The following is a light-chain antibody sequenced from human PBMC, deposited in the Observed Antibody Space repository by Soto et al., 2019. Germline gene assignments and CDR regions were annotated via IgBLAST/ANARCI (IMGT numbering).Light chain of an antibody. J-gene: IGKJ4*01. CDR2: DAS. CDR3: QQYDNPQLT. CDR1: QIISSY. V-gene: IGKV1-33*01. Sequence: EIHMTQSTSSLSASVGDIVTITCLAIQIISSYLNWYQQKSGKAPKLLIYDASDLETGVPSRFSGSGSGTDFTFTINSRQPEDIATYYCQQYDNPQLTFGGGNNV.